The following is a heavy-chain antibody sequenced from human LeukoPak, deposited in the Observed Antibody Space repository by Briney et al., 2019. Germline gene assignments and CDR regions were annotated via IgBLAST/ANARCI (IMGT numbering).Heavy chain of an antibody. V-gene: IGHV4-59*01. D-gene: IGHD4-23*01. CDR3: ARGSNSVAY. J-gene: IGHJ4*02. CDR2: TYYSGST. CDR1: GGSISSYY. Sequence: SETLSLTCTVSGGSISSYYWSWIRQPPGKGLEWIGYTYYSGSTNYNPSLKSRVTISVDTSKNQFSLKLSSVTAADTAVYYCARGSNSVAYWGQGTLVTVSP.